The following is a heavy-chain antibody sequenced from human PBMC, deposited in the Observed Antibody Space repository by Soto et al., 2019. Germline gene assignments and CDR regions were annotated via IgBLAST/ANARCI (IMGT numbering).Heavy chain of an antibody. CDR1: GFTFSSYS. V-gene: IGHV3-48*02. Sequence: GGSLRLSCAASGFTFSSYSMNWVRQAPGKGLEWVLYISSSSSTIYYADSVKGRFTISRDNAKNSLYLQMNSLRDEDTAVYYCASQPSSLLRYFDDNFDYWGQGTLVTVSS. D-gene: IGHD3-9*01. CDR3: ASQPSSLLRYFDDNFDY. J-gene: IGHJ4*02. CDR2: ISSSSSTI.